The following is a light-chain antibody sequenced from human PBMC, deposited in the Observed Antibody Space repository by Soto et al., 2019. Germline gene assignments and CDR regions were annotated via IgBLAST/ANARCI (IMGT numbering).Light chain of an antibody. V-gene: IGKV1-5*01. J-gene: IGKJ2*01. CDR2: DAS. CDR1: QSISSW. CDR3: QQYNTYSGYT. Sequence: DIQMTQSPSTLSASVGDRVTITCRASQSISSWLAWYQQKPGKAPKLLIYDASNLESGVPSRFSGSGSGTEFTLTISSLKPDDFATYYCQQYNTYSGYTFGQGTKVDIK.